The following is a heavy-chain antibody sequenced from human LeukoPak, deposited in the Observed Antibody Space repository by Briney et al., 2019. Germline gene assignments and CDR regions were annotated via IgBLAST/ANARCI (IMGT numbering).Heavy chain of an antibody. J-gene: IGHJ4*02. CDR2: IWPGDSET. D-gene: IGHD1-26*01. Sequence: GESLKISCKGSGYSFATYWIGWVCQMPGKGLEWMGIIWPGDSETKYGPSFQGRVTISADKSINTAYLQWTSLKASDTAMYYCAKLSGPIVGAAFDSWGQGTLVTVSS. CDR1: GYSFATYW. CDR3: AKLSGPIVGAAFDS. V-gene: IGHV5-51*01.